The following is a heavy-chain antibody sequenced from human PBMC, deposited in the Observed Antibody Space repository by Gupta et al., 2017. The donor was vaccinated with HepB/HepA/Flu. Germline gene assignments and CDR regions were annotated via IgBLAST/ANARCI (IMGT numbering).Heavy chain of an antibody. D-gene: IGHD3-16*01. CDR2: MSFDGNN. CDR1: GFTFRSSA. Sequence: QMQLVESGGGVVQPGRTLRPPCAAAGFTFRSSALHWVSQAPGKGLEWVAVMSFDGNNHYADSVHGRFTISKDNSKSTLFLQMNRLRAEDTAVYYCARGAGAWGNFDCWGQGTLVTVSS. V-gene: IGHV3-30-3*01. CDR3: ARGAGAWGNFDC. J-gene: IGHJ4*02.